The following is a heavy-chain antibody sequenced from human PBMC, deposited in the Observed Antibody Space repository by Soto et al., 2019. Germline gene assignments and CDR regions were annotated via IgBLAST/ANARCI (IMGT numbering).Heavy chain of an antibody. CDR3: ARETPYTWNSQSFDY. V-gene: IGHV4-61*01. Sequence: ASETLSLTCTVSGGSVSSGSYYWSWIRQPPGKGLEWIGYIYYSGSTNYNPSLKSRVTISVDTSKNQFSLKLSSVTAADTAVYYCARETPYTWNSQSFDYWGQGTLVTVSS. CDR2: IYYSGST. CDR1: GGSVSSGSYY. J-gene: IGHJ4*02. D-gene: IGHD1-7*01.